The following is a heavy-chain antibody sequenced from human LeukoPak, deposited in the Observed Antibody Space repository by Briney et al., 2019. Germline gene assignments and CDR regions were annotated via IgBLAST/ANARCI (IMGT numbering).Heavy chain of an antibody. Sequence: TSETLSLTCTVSGGSISSSSYYWGWIRQPPGKGLEWIGSIYYSGSTYYNPSLKSRVTISVDTSKNQFSLKLSSVTAADTAVYYCARKLGPPPRIVVVPASWFDPWGQGTLVTVSS. J-gene: IGHJ5*02. CDR1: GGSISSSSYY. D-gene: IGHD2-2*01. CDR3: ARKLGPPPRIVVVPASWFDP. V-gene: IGHV4-39*01. CDR2: IYYSGST.